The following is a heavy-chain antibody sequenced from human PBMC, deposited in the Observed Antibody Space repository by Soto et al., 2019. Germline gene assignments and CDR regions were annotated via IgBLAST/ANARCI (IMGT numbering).Heavy chain of an antibody. CDR2: VSPTGDTV. D-gene: IGHD3-10*01. CDR3: LKDAPNGSIDD. V-gene: IGHV3-9*01. CDR1: GFRFEQYV. J-gene: IGHJ4*02. Sequence: VQVVASGGGLVQPGRSLRLSCAVSGFRFEQYVMHWVRQSPVKGLECVSTVSPTGDTVAYADSVEGRFTVSRDNAKNSLYLQMNRLKGDDTAFYYCLKDAPNGSIDDWGQGTLVTVSS.